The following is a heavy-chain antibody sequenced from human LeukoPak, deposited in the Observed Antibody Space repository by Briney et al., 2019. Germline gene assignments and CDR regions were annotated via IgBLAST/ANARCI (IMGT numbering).Heavy chain of an antibody. V-gene: IGHV1-69*13. Sequence: SVKVSCKASGGTFSSYAISWVRQAPGQGLEWMGGIIPIFGTANYAQKFQGRVTITADESTSTAYMELSSLRSEDTAVYYCARVAAVAGYYFDYWGQGTLVTVSS. D-gene: IGHD6-19*01. CDR1: GGTFSSYA. J-gene: IGHJ4*02. CDR3: ARVAAVAGYYFDY. CDR2: IIPIFGTA.